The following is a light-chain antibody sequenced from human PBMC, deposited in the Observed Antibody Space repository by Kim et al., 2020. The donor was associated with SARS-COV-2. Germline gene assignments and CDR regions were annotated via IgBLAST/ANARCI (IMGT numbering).Light chain of an antibody. Sequence: QSVLTQPPSVSQAPRQRVTISCSGSSSNIGNNAVNWFQQLPGKAPKVLIYYDDLLPSGVSDRFSASKSGTSASLAISGLQSEDEADYYCAAWDDSLNGVVFGGGTQLTVL. CDR3: AAWDDSLNGVV. CDR2: YDD. V-gene: IGLV1-36*01. CDR1: SSNIGNNA. J-gene: IGLJ2*01.